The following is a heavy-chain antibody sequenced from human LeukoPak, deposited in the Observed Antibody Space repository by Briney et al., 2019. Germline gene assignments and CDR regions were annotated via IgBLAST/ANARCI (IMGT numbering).Heavy chain of an antibody. V-gene: IGHV3-23*01. J-gene: IGHJ5*02. CDR1: GFTFSSYA. D-gene: IGHD2-2*01. CDR3: ATNLGYCSSTSCYPAWFDP. CDR2: FSGSGGST. Sequence: GGSLRLSCAASGFTFSSYAMSWVRQAPGKGLEWVSAFSGSGGSTYYADSVKGRFTISRDNSKNTLYLQMNSLRAEDTAVYYCATNLGYCSSTSCYPAWFDPWGQGTLVTVSS.